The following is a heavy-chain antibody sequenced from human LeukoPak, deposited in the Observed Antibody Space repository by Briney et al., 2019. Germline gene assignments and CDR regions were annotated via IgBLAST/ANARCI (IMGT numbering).Heavy chain of an antibody. Sequence: ASVKVSCKASGYIFTNYGITWVRQAPGQGLEWMGWINTNNGNTNYAQKLQGRVTMTTDTSTSTAYMELRSLRSDDTAVYYCASSYSSSWYPAFDIWGQGTMVTVSS. D-gene: IGHD6-13*01. CDR3: ASSYSSSWYPAFDI. CDR1: GYIFTNYG. J-gene: IGHJ3*02. V-gene: IGHV1-18*01. CDR2: INTNNGNT.